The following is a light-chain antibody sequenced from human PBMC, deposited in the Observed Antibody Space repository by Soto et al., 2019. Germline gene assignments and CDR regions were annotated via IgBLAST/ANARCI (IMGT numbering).Light chain of an antibody. J-gene: IGLJ1*01. Sequence: QSVLTQPASVSGSPGQSITLSCTGPISDVGSYNYVSWYQQHAGNAPKLILFEVSHRPSGVSTRFSGSKSGNTASLTISGLQAEDEADYYCCSYAGSYTYVFGTGTEGTVL. CDR2: EVS. CDR3: CSYAGSYTYV. CDR1: ISDVGSYNY. V-gene: IGLV2-14*01.